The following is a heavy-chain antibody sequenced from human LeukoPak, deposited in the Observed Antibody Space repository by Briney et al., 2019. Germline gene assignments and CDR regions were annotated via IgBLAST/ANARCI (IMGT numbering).Heavy chain of an antibody. CDR2: TYYRSTWYN. CDR1: GDSVSSNSVT. D-gene: IGHD2-2*01. CDR3: ARRLTQYDCFDP. Sequence: SQTLSLTCAISGDSVSSNSVTWNWIRQSPSRGLEWLGRTYYRSTWYNDYAVSVRGRITVNPDTSKNQFSMHLNSVTPEDTAVYYCARRLTQYDCFDPWGQGILVTVSS. V-gene: IGHV6-1*01. J-gene: IGHJ5*02.